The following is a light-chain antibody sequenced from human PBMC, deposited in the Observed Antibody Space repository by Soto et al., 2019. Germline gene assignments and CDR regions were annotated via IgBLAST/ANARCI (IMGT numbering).Light chain of an antibody. CDR3: QHYNSYQFP. J-gene: IGKJ3*01. V-gene: IGKV1-16*02. CDR1: QGISNY. CDR2: AAS. Sequence: DIQMTQSPSSLSASVGDRVTITCRASQGISNYLAWFQQKPGKAPKSLIYAASSLQSGVPSKFSGRGSGTDCTLAITSLQPEDFPPDDGQHYNSYQFPFGPGTKVDIK.